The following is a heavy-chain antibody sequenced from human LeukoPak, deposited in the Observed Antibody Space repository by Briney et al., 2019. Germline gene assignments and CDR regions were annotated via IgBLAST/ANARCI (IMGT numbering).Heavy chain of an antibody. CDR1: GYTFTSYY. V-gene: IGHV1-2*02. J-gene: IGHJ4*02. D-gene: IGHD3-3*01. Sequence: ASVKVSCKASGYTFTSYYMHWVRLAPGQGLEWMGWINPNSGGTNYAQKFQGRVTMTRDTSISTAYMELSRLRSDDTAVYYCARGSPHYDFWSGYYTGIDYWGQGTLVTVSS. CDR3: ARGSPHYDFWSGYYTGIDY. CDR2: INPNSGGT.